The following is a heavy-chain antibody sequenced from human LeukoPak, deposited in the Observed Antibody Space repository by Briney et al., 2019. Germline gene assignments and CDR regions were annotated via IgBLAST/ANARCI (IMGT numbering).Heavy chain of an antibody. V-gene: IGHV3-23*01. Sequence: GGSLRLSCAASGFTFSSYAMSWVRQAPGKGLEWVSAISGSGGSTYYADSVKGRFTISRDNSKNTLYLQMNSLRAEDTAVYYCAKDYYDSSGYFIPYYYYMDVWGKGTTVTVSS. CDR3: AKDYYDSSGYFIPYYYYMDV. CDR2: ISGSGGST. CDR1: GFTFSSYA. D-gene: IGHD3-22*01. J-gene: IGHJ6*03.